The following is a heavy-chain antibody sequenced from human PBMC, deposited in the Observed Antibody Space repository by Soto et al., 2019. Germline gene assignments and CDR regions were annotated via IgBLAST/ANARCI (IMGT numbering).Heavy chain of an antibody. CDR2: INHSGNT. D-gene: IGHD1-26*01. CDR3: ARHHVRGRTIAGAAEF. V-gene: IGHV4-34*01. CDR1: GGSLSGYY. Sequence: QVQLQQWGAGLLKPSETLFLTCAVYGGSLSGYYWSWIRQPPGKGLEWIGEINHSGNTNYNPSLKSRVTISVDTSKNQLFLNLSSVTAADTAIYYCARHHVRGRTIAGAAEFWGQGTLVTVSS. J-gene: IGHJ4*02.